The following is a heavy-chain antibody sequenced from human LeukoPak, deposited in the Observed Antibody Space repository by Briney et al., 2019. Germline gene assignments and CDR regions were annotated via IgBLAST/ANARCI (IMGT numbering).Heavy chain of an antibody. D-gene: IGHD2-15*01. V-gene: IGHV1-18*01. CDR2: ISAYNGNT. Sequence: ASVKVSCKASGYTFTSYGISWVRQAPGQGLEWMGWISAYNGNTNYAQKLQGRVTMTTDTSTSTACMELRSLRSDDTAVYYCARDQGYCSGRSCSEFDYWGQGTLVTVSS. J-gene: IGHJ4*02. CDR1: GYTFTSYG. CDR3: ARDQGYCSGRSCSEFDY.